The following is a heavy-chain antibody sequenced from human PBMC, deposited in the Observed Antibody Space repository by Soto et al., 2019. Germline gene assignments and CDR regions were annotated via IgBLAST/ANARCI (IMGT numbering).Heavy chain of an antibody. CDR2: INHCGST. J-gene: IGHJ4*02. CDR1: GGSFSGYY. V-gene: IGHV4-34*01. Sequence: PSETLSLTCAVYGGSFSGYYWSWIRQPPGKGLEWIGEINHCGSTNYNPSLKIRVTISVDTSKNQFSLKLSSVTAADTALYYCARGLAVAVAGPPFDYWGQGTLVTVSS. CDR3: ARGLAVAVAGPPFDY. D-gene: IGHD6-19*01.